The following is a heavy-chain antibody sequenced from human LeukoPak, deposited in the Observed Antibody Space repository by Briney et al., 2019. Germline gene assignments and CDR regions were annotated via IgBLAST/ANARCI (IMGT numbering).Heavy chain of an antibody. Sequence: SETLSLTRTVSGGSISSGGYYWSWIRQHPGKGLEWIGYIYYSGSTYYNPSLKSRVTISVDTSKNQFSLKLSSVTAADTAVYYCARGEGGYFDYWGQGTLVTVSS. CDR2: IYYSGST. D-gene: IGHD3-16*01. V-gene: IGHV4-31*03. CDR1: GGSISSGGYY. CDR3: ARGEGGYFDY. J-gene: IGHJ4*02.